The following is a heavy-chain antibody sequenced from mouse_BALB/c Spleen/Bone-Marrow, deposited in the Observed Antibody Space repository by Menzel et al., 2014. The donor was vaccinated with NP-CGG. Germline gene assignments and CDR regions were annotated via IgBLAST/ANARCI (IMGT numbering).Heavy chain of an antibody. J-gene: IGHJ4*01. V-gene: IGHV5-4*02. CDR1: GFTFSDYY. Sequence: EVKLVESGGGLVKPGGSLKLSCAASGFTFSDYYMYWVRQTPEKRLEWVATISDGGSCTYYPDSVEGRFTISRDNAKNNLYLQMSSLKSEDTAMYYCARHETTVVATDAMDYWGQGTSVTVSS. D-gene: IGHD1-1*01. CDR2: ISDGGSCT. CDR3: ARHETTVVATDAMDY.